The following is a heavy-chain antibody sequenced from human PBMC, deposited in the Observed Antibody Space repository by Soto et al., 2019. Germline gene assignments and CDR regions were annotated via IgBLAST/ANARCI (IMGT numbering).Heavy chain of an antibody. J-gene: IGHJ3*02. Sequence: EVQLLESGGGLVQPGGSLRLSCAASGFTFSAYAMSWVRQAPGKGLQWVSGLVGSGGGIQYADTVRGRFTVSRDNSKNTLYLQMNRLRAEDTAVYYCAIDAIAGNGVWEPFDMLGQGTEVTGSS. CDR3: AIDAIAGNGVWEPFDM. CDR2: LVGSGGGI. D-gene: IGHD2-8*01. V-gene: IGHV3-23*01. CDR1: GFTFSAYA.